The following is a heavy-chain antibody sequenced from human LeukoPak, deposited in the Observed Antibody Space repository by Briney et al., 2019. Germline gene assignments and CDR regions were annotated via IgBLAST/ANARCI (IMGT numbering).Heavy chain of an antibody. J-gene: IGHJ4*02. V-gene: IGHV4-59*01. Sequence: SGTLSLTCTVSGGSISSYYWSWIRQPPGKGLEWIGYIYYSGSTNYNPSLKSRVTISVDTSKNQFSLKLSSVTAADTAVYYCARGVSRSGLGYWGQGTLVTVSS. CDR2: IYYSGST. CDR3: ARGVSRSGLGY. CDR1: GGSISSYY. D-gene: IGHD1-14*01.